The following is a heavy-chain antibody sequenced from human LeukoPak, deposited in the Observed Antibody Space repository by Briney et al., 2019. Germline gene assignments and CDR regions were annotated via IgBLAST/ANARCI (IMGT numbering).Heavy chain of an antibody. V-gene: IGHV3-21*01. CDR2: ISSSSSYI. Sequence: PGGSLRLSCAASGFTLSSDSMNWVRQAPGKGLEWVSSISSSSSYIYYADSVKGRFTISRDNAKNSLYLQMNSLRAEDTAVYYCARSRAGAAAFDPWGQGTLVTVSS. J-gene: IGHJ5*02. CDR1: GFTLSSDS. CDR3: ARSRAGAAAFDP. D-gene: IGHD6-13*01.